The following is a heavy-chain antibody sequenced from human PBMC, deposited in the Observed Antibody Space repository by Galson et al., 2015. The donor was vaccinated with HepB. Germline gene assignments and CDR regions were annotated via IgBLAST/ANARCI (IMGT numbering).Heavy chain of an antibody. CDR2: IVPFYGTA. V-gene: IGHV1-69*06. Sequence: SVKVSCKASGGTFSTYAFSWVRQAPGQGLEWMGGIVPFYGTADYAQKSQGRVTISADKSTSIVYIELSSLRSDDTAVYDCSRRGGGTVTQEYYYYGMDVWGQGTTVTVSS. CDR3: SRRGGGTVTQEYYYYGMDV. J-gene: IGHJ6*02. CDR1: GGTFSTYA. D-gene: IGHD4-11*01.